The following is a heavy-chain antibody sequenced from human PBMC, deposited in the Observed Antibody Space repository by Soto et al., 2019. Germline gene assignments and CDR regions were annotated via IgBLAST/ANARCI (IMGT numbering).Heavy chain of an antibody. V-gene: IGHV4-59*01. CDR1: GGSISSYY. Sequence: SETLSLTCTVSGGSISSYYWTWIRQPPGKGLEWVGYVYYSGTTYYNPSLQSRVTISVDTSKNQFSLKVKSVTAADTAIYYCARAGSTWRYFFDYWGQGSLVTVSS. D-gene: IGHD6-13*01. CDR3: ARAGSTWRYFFDY. J-gene: IGHJ4*02. CDR2: VYYSGTT.